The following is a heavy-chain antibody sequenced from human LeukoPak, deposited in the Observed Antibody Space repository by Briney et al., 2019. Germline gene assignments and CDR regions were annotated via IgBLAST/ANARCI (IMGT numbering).Heavy chain of an antibody. J-gene: IGHJ5*02. V-gene: IGHV1-2*02. D-gene: IGHD3-9*01. CDR2: INPNSGGT. CDR3: ASGVHYDTA. Sequence: ASVKVSFKSSGYTFTGYYIHWERQAPGQGLEWVGWINPNSGGTNYAQRFQGRVAMTGDTSISTDYMGLNRLTSDDTAVYYCASGVHYDTAWGQGTLVTVSS. CDR1: GYTFTGYY.